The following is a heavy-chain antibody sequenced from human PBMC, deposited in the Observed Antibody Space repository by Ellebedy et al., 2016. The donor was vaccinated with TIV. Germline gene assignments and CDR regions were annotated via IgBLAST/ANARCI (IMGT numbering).Heavy chain of an antibody. CDR2: ITPFNGNT. CDR3: ATHYYGSGRYYGMDV. CDR1: GYTFTYRY. J-gene: IGHJ6*02. V-gene: IGHV1-45*02. D-gene: IGHD3-10*01. Sequence: AASVKVSCKASGYTFTYRYLHWARQAPGQALEWMGWITPFNGNTNYAQKFQDRVTITRDRSMSTAYMELSSLRSEDTAMYYCATHYYGSGRYYGMDVWGQGTTVTVSS.